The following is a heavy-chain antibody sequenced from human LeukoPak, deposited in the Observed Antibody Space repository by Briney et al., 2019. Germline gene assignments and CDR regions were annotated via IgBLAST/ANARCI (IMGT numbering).Heavy chain of an antibody. D-gene: IGHD2-2*01. Sequence: GGSLRLSCAASGFTFSNYWMSWVRQAPGKGLEWVANIKQDGSQKYYVDSVKGRFTISRDNAKNSLYLQMNSLGAEDTAVYYCAKAAMPGPLKWFDPWGQGTLVTVSS. J-gene: IGHJ5*02. CDR3: AKAAMPGPLKWFDP. V-gene: IGHV3-7*03. CDR2: IKQDGSQK. CDR1: GFTFSNYW.